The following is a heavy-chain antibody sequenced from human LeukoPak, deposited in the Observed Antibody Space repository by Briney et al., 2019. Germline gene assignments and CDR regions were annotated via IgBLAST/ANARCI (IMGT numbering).Heavy chain of an antibody. CDR3: ARVTVKGQRGQSEPADY. CDR2: ISYDGSNK. J-gene: IGHJ4*02. V-gene: IGHV3-30*03. Sequence: GGSLRLSCAASGFTFSSYGMHWVRQAPGNGLEWAAVISYDGSNKYYADSVKGRFTISRDNSKNSLYLQMNSLRAEDTAVYYCARVTVKGQRGQSEPADYWGQGTLVTVSS. CDR1: GFTFSSYG. D-gene: IGHD6-25*01.